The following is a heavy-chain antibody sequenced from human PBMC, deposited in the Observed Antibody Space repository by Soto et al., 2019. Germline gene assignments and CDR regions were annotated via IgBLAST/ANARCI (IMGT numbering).Heavy chain of an antibody. D-gene: IGHD6-19*01. CDR2: ISYDGSNK. CDR1: GFTFSSYG. J-gene: IGHJ6*02. V-gene: IGHV3-30*18. Sequence: PGGSLRLSCAASGFTFSSYGMHWVRQAPGKGLEWVAVISYDGSNKYYADSVKGRFTISRDNSKNTLYLQMNSLRAEDTAVYYCAKDSSGWYVGYYGMEVWGQGTTVTVSS. CDR3: AKDSSGWYVGYYGMEV.